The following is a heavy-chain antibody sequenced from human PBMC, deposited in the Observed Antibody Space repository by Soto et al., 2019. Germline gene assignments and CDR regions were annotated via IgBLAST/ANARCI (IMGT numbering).Heavy chain of an antibody. CDR1: GFTFDDYA. CDR2: ISWNSGSI. CDR3: ANDEDYDSSGVDY. D-gene: IGHD3-22*01. V-gene: IGHV3-9*01. J-gene: IGHJ4*02. Sequence: EVQLVESGGGLVQPGRSLRLSCAASGFTFDDYAMHWVRQAPGKGLEWVSGISWNSGSIGYAESVKGRFTISRDNAKNSLYLQMNSLRAEDTALYYCANDEDYDSSGVDYWGQGTLVTVSS.